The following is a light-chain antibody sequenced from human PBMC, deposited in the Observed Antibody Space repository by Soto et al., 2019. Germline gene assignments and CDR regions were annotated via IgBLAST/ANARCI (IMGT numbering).Light chain of an antibody. J-gene: IGKJ1*01. CDR2: GAS. V-gene: IGKV3-20*01. CDR3: QQYLTSPKT. CDR1: QSVSSR. Sequence: EIVMTQSPGTLSLSPGERATLSGRASQSVSSRLAWYQQKPGQAPRLLISGASSRATGIPDRFSGSGFGTDFTLTISRLEPEDFAVYYCQQYLTSPKTFGQGTKVDIK.